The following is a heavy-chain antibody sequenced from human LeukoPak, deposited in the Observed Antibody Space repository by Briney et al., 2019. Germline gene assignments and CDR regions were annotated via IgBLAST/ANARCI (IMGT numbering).Heavy chain of an antibody. CDR2: ISSSSNTI. J-gene: IGHJ4*02. CDR3: AIAAVTSSLDY. V-gene: IGHV3-48*01. CDR1: GFTFSDYS. Sequence: GGSLRLSCAASGFTFSDYSMNWVRQAPGKGLEWVSYISSSSNTIYYADSVKGRFTISRDNSKNTLYLQMNSLRPEDTAVYYCAIAAVTSSLDYWGQGTLVTVSS. D-gene: IGHD4-17*01.